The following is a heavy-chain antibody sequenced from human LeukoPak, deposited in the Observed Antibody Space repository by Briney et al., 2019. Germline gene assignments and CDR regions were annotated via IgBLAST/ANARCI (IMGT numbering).Heavy chain of an antibody. J-gene: IGHJ4*02. CDR2: ISSSSSYI. D-gene: IGHD2-15*01. Sequence: PGGSLRLSCAASGFTFSSYTMNWVRQAPGKGLEWVSSISSSSSYIHYADALKGRFTISRDNAKNSLYLQTNSLRVEDTAVYYCARDVSGPADYWGQGTLVTVAS. V-gene: IGHV3-21*01. CDR1: GFTFSSYT. CDR3: ARDVSGPADY.